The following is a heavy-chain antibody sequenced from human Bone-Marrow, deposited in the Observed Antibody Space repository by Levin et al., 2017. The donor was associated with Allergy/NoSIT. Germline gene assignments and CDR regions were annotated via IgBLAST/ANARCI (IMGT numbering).Heavy chain of an antibody. CDR2: ISGSGGGT. V-gene: IGHV3-23*01. Sequence: GESLKISCAASGFTFSTYAMSWVRQAPGKGLDWVSGISGSGGGTHYADSVKGRFTISRDNSKDTVYLQMNSLRAEDTAVYYCAKSTVTRWDYYYGMDVGGQGPTVTVSS. D-gene: IGHD4-17*01. J-gene: IGHJ6*02. CDR1: GFTFSTYA. CDR3: AKSTVTRWDYYYGMDV.